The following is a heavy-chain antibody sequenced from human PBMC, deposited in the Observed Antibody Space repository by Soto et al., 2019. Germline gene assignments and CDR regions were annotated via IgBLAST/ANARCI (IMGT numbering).Heavy chain of an antibody. Sequence: EVLLLESGGGLVQPAGSLRLSCAASGFTFSSYAMSCVRQAPGKGLEWVSAISGSGGSTYYADSVKGPITISSDNSTNALYMQMTSLSAEDKAVYDSAKYLGEKEKLFDYRGQGTLVTVSS. CDR3: AKYLGEKEKLFDY. CDR2: ISGSGGST. J-gene: IGHJ4*02. V-gene: IGHV3-23*01. CDR1: GFTFSSYA. D-gene: IGHD3-10*01.